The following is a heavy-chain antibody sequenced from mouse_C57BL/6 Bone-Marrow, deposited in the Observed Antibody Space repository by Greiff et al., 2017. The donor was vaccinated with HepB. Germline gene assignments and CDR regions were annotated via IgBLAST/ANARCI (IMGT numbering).Heavy chain of an antibody. D-gene: IGHD1-1*01. CDR3: ARFGYGSSYWYFDV. V-gene: IGHV1-80*01. Sequence: QVQLKQSGAELVKPGASVKISCKASGYAFSSYWMNWVKQRPGKGLEWIGQIYPGDGDTNYNGKFKGKATLTADKSSSTAYMQLSSLTSEDSAVYFCARFGYGSSYWYFDVWGTGTTVTVSS. CDR1: GYAFSSYW. CDR2: IYPGDGDT. J-gene: IGHJ1*03.